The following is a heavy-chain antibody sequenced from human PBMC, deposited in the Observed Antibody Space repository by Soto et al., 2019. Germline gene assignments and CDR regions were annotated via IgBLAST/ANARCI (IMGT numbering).Heavy chain of an antibody. CDR2: IGVDGSNP. CDR3: WIVLRVV. V-gene: IGHV3-48*03. Sequence: EVRLVQSGGDLGPPGGSLRLSCVASGFNFGTYEMPWVRKVPGKGLEWVSHIGVDGSNPQYVESVKGRFTVTRDNGKNSLYLQMNILRVEDTAVYYCWIVLRVVWGQGNSVSVSS. CDR1: GFNFGTYE. D-gene: IGHD3-10*01. J-gene: IGHJ6*02.